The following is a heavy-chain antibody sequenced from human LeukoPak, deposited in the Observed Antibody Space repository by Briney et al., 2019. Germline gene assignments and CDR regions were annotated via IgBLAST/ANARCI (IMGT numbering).Heavy chain of an antibody. CDR3: ARDWGSGSADYYYYGMDV. CDR1: GYTFTSYG. Sequence: APVKVSCKASGYTFTSYGISWVRQAPGQGLEWMGWISAYNGNTNYAQKLQGRVTMTTDTSTSTAYMELRSLRSDDTAVYYCARDWGSGSADYYYYGMDVWGQGTTVTVSS. J-gene: IGHJ6*02. CDR2: ISAYNGNT. V-gene: IGHV1-18*01. D-gene: IGHD3-10*01.